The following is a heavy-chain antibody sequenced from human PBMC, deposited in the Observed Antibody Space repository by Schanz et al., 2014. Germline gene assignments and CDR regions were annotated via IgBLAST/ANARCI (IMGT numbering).Heavy chain of an antibody. Sequence: EVQLVESGGGLVQPGGSLRLSCAASGFTFSSYAMSWVRQAPGKGLEWVSGISGTGGGTAYYADSVKGRFIISRDSSTNTVYLQMNSMRAEDTAVYYCVKDLGTATREGWAFASWGQGTLVTVSS. CDR3: VKDLGTATREGWAFAS. D-gene: IGHD1-7*01. CDR2: ISGTGGGTA. V-gene: IGHV3-23*04. CDR1: GFTFSSYA. J-gene: IGHJ4*02.